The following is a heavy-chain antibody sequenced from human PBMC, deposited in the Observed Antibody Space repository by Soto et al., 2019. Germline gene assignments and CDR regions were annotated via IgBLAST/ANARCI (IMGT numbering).Heavy chain of an antibody. J-gene: IGHJ6*02. Sequence: PSETLSLTCTVSGGSISSYYWSWIRQPPGKGLEWIGYIYYSGSTNYNPSLKSRVTISVDTSKNQFSLKLSSVTAADTAVYYCAGGYSSGWYRNYYYGMDVWRQGTTVTVSS. CDR1: GGSISSYY. CDR3: AGGYSSGWYRNYYYGMDV. D-gene: IGHD6-19*01. CDR2: IYYSGST. V-gene: IGHV4-59*01.